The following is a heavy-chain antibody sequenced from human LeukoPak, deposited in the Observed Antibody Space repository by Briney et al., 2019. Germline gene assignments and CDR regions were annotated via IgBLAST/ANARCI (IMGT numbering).Heavy chain of an antibody. J-gene: IGHJ4*02. CDR3: AKVRVAVAAAGAIPDYFDY. D-gene: IGHD6-13*01. V-gene: IGHV1-2*02. CDR2: INPNSGGT. Sequence: EASVKVSCKASGYTFTGYYIHWVRQAPGQGLEWVGWINPNSGGTNYAQKFQGRVTMTRDTSISTAYMELSRLRSDDTAVYYCAKVRVAVAAAGAIPDYFDYWGQGTLVTVSS. CDR1: GYTFTGYY.